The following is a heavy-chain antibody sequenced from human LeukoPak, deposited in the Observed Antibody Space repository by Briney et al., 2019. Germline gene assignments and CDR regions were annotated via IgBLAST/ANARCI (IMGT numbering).Heavy chain of an antibody. CDR2: ISGSGGST. Sequence: GRSLRLSCAASGFTFSSYALSWVRQAPGKGLEWVSGISGSGGSTYYADSVKGRFTISRDNSKNTLYLQMNSLRAEDTAVYYCAKSLRYFDWLTFDYWGQGTLVTVSS. V-gene: IGHV3-23*01. D-gene: IGHD3-9*01. CDR1: GFTFSSYA. CDR3: AKSLRYFDWLTFDY. J-gene: IGHJ4*02.